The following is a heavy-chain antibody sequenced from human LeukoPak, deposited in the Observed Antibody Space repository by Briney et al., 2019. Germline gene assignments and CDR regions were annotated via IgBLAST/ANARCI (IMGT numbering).Heavy chain of an antibody. J-gene: IGHJ6*04. Sequence: SETLSLTCAVSGYSISSGYYWGWIRQPPGKGLEWIGSLYHSGTTYYNPSLKSRVTISVDTSKNQFSLKLSSVTAADTAVYYCARKGDVWGKGTTVTVSS. CDR2: LYHSGTT. CDR1: GYSISSGYY. V-gene: IGHV4-38-2*01. CDR3: ARKGDV.